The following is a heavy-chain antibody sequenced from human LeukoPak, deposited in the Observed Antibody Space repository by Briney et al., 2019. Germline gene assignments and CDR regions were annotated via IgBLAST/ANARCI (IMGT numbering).Heavy chain of an antibody. CDR3: ARGGDYGDLRYFDY. V-gene: IGHV4-59*01. CDR2: IYYRGST. CDR1: GGSINNYY. J-gene: IGHJ4*02. D-gene: IGHD4-17*01. Sequence: SETLSLTCTVSGGSINNYYWSWIRQPPGKGLEWIGYIYYRGSTNYNPSLKSRVTFSVDTSKNQFSLRLNSVTAADTAVYYCARGGDYGDLRYFDYWGQGSLVTVSS.